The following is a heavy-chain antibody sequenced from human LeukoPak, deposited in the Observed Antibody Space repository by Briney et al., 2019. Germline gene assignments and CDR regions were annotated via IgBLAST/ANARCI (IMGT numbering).Heavy chain of an antibody. CDR3: ATVYSSSWYGTDYYYYGMDV. D-gene: IGHD6-13*01. J-gene: IGHJ6*02. V-gene: IGHV1-18*01. CDR1: GYTFTSYG. CDR2: ISAYNGNT. Sequence: ASGKVSCKASGYTFTSYGISWVRQAPGHGLEWMGWISAYNGNTNYAQKLQGRVTMTTDTSTSTAYMELRSLRSDDTAVYYCATVYSSSWYGTDYYYYGMDVWGQGTTVTVSS.